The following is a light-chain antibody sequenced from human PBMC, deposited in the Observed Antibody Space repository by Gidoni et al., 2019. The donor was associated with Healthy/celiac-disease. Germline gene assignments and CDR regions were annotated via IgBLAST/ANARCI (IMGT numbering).Light chain of an antibody. V-gene: IGKV3-11*01. Sequence: EIVLTQSPATLSLSPGERATLTCRATQSVSSYLACYQQKPGQAPSLLIYDASNRAPGIPARFSGSGAGTDVTLTISSREPEDVAVYYCQQRSNWPPITFGQGTRLEIK. J-gene: IGKJ5*01. CDR3: QQRSNWPPIT. CDR1: QSVSSY. CDR2: DAS.